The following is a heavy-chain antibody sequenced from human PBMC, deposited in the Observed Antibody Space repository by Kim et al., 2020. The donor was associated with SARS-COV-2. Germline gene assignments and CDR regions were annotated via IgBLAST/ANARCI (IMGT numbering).Heavy chain of an antibody. D-gene: IGHD3-3*01. V-gene: IGHV3-7*04. J-gene: IGHJ4*02. Sequence: KGRFTISRDNAKNSLYLQMNGLRAEDTAVYYCARARARITIFGVVPPGFDYWGQGTLVTVSS. CDR3: ARARARITIFGVVPPGFDY.